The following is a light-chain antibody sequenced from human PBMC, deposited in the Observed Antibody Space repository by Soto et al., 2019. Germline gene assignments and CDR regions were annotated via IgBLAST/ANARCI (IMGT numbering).Light chain of an antibody. Sequence: EIVLTQSPGTLSLSPGERAALSCRASQSVSSSYLAWYQQIPGQAPRLLIYGASIRATGIPDRFSGSGPGTDFTVTISRLEPEDYAVYYCQQYLSSPQTFGQGTKVEI. CDR3: QQYLSSPQT. V-gene: IGKV3-20*01. CDR1: QSVSSSY. J-gene: IGKJ1*01. CDR2: GAS.